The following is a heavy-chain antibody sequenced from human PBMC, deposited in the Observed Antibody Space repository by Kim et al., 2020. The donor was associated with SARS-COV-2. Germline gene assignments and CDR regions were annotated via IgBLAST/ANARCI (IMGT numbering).Heavy chain of an antibody. CDR2: ISSSGSTI. V-gene: IGHV3-11*01. Sequence: GGSLRLSCAASGFTFSDYYMSWIRQAPGKGLEWVSYISSSGSTIYYADSVKGRFTISRDNAKNSLYLQMNSLRAEDTAVYYCARDLDITMVRGARFDYWGQGTLVTVSS. J-gene: IGHJ4*02. D-gene: IGHD3-10*01. CDR3: ARDLDITMVRGARFDY. CDR1: GFTFSDYY.